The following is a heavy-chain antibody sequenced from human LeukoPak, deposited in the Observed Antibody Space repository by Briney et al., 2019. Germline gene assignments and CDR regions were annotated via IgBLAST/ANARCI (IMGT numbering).Heavy chain of an antibody. Sequence: GASVKVSCKASGYTFTSYDINWVRQATGQGLEWMGWISAYNGNTNYAQKLQGRVTMTTDTSTSTAYMELSSLRSEDTAVYYCATPLEYSSSPSSFDYWGQGTLVTVSS. V-gene: IGHV1-18*01. CDR3: ATPLEYSSSPSSFDY. D-gene: IGHD6-6*01. J-gene: IGHJ4*02. CDR1: GYTFTSYD. CDR2: ISAYNGNT.